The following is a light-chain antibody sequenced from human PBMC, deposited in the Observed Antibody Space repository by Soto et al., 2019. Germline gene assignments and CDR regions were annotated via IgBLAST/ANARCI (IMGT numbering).Light chain of an antibody. CDR2: AAS. V-gene: IGKV1-9*01. Sequence: DIQLTQSPSFLSASVGDRVTITCRASQGISSYLAWYQQKPGKAPKLLIYAASTLQTGVPSRFSGSGSGTEFTLTIGSLQPDDFATYYCQHYNSYSEAFGQGTKVELK. CDR3: QHYNSYSEA. CDR1: QGISSY. J-gene: IGKJ1*01.